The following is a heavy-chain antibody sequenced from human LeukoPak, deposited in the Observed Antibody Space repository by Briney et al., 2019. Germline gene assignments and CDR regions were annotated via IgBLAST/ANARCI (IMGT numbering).Heavy chain of an antibody. D-gene: IGHD3-10*01. CDR1: GFTFSSHS. V-gene: IGHV3-48*01. Sequence: QTGGSLRLSYAASGFTFSSHSMNWVRQAPGKGLEWVSYISSSSSTIYYADSVKGRFTISRDNSKNTLYLQMNSLRAEDTAVYYCARAWGYGSGRAYYYGMDVWGQGTTVTVSS. J-gene: IGHJ6*02. CDR2: ISSSSSTI. CDR3: ARAWGYGSGRAYYYGMDV.